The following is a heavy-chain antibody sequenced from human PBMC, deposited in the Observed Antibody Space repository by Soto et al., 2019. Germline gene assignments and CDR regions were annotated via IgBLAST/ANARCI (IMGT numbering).Heavy chain of an antibody. Sequence: QVQLVQSGAEVKKPGSSVKVSCKASGGTFSSYAISWVRQAPGQGLEWMGGIIPIFGTANYAPKFQGRVTMTADESTSTVYMELSSLRSEDTAVYYCASYYDFWSGYYRTPGKNNGHYYYGMDVWGQGTTVTVAS. V-gene: IGHV1-69*01. CDR3: ASYYDFWSGYYRTPGKNNGHYYYGMDV. D-gene: IGHD3-3*01. CDR2: IIPIFGTA. J-gene: IGHJ6*02. CDR1: GGTFSSYA.